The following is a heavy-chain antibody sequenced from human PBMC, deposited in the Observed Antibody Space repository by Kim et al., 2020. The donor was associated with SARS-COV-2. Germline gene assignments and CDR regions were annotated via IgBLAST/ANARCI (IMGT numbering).Heavy chain of an antibody. J-gene: IGHJ4*02. V-gene: IGHV4-31*03. CDR2: IYYSGST. CDR1: GGSISSGGYY. D-gene: IGHD3-22*01. CDR3: ARGQGLMTIMVVVVGAFDY. Sequence: SETLSLTCTVSGGSISSGGYYWSWIRQHPGKGLEWIAYIYYSGSTYYNPSLKSRVTISVDTSKNQFSLKLSSVTAADTAVYYCARGQGLMTIMVVVVGAFDYWGQGTLVTVSS.